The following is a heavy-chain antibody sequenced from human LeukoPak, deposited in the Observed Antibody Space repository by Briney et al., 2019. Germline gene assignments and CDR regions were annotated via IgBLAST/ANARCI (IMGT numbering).Heavy chain of an antibody. CDR2: MGYGGRS. V-gene: IGHV4-39*07. D-gene: IGHD1-26*01. Sequence: PSETLSLTCTVSVASFSNDYHWGWIRQSPGKGLEWIGTMGYGGRSTFSPSLKSRVSLSIDMSRTYFSLILKSVSAADTAVYYCARTKGRAVGQTAFQYWGQGTLVTVSA. CDR1: VASFSNDYH. J-gene: IGHJ4*02. CDR3: ARTKGRAVGQTAFQY.